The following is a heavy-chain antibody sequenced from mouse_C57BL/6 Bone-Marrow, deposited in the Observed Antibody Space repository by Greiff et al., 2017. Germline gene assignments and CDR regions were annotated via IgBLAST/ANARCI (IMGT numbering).Heavy chain of an antibody. CDR1: GFTFTDYY. J-gene: IGHJ2*01. D-gene: IGHD1-1*01. V-gene: IGHV14-2*01. CDR2: IDPEDGDT. Sequence: VQLQQSGAELVKPGASVKLSCTASGFTFTDYYIHWVKQRTEQGLEWIGRIDPEDGDTKYDPKFQDKATITADPSSNTAYLQLSSLTSEDTAVYYCTRALVYYGTNYWGQGTTLTVSS. CDR3: TRALVYYGTNY.